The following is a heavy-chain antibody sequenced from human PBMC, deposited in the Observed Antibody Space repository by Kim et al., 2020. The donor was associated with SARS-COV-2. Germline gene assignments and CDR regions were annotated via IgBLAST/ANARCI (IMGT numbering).Heavy chain of an antibody. J-gene: IGHJ6*03. CDR1: GGSISSYY. CDR2: IYYSGST. Sequence: SETLSLTCTVSGGSISSYYWSWIRQPPGKGLEWIGYIYYSGSTNYNPSLKSRVTISVDTSKNQFSLKLSSVTASDTAVFYFSRHLRIAAAGQYYYYYLHV. CDR3: SRHLRIAAAGQYYYYYLHV. D-gene: IGHD6-13*01. V-gene: IGHV4-59*08.